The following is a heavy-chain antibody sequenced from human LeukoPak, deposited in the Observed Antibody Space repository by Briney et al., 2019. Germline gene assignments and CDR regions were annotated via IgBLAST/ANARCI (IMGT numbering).Heavy chain of an antibody. CDR2: FDPDDGET. CDR1: GYTLTELS. D-gene: IGHD2-2*01. V-gene: IGHV1-24*01. Sequence: GASVKVSCKVSGYTLTELSMHWVRQAPGKGLEWRGGFDPDDGETIYAQKFQGRVTMTEDTSTDTAYMELSSLRSEDTAVYYCATELGYCSSTSCPLGYWGQGTLVTVSS. CDR3: ATELGYCSSTSCPLGY. J-gene: IGHJ4*02.